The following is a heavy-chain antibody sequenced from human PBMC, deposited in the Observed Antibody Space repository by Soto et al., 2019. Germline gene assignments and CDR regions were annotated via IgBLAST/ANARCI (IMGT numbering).Heavy chain of an antibody. CDR1: GFTFSSFA. CDR3: AKDYVHYGENSDS. D-gene: IGHD4-17*01. V-gene: IGHV3-23*01. CDR2: ISGSGGST. Sequence: EVQLLESGGGLVQPGGSLRLSCAASGFTFSSFAMSWVRQAPGKGLAWVSAISGSGGSTYYADSVKGPFTSSRDNSKNTLYLQMSRLRAYDTAVYYCAKDYVHYGENSDSRGQATLVTVSS. J-gene: IGHJ5*01.